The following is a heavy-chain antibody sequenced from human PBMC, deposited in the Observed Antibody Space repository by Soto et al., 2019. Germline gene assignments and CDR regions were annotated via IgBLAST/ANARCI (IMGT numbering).Heavy chain of an antibody. V-gene: IGHV4-28*03. J-gene: IGHJ5*02. CDR2: INYSGST. CDR3: ARVAASGRGPWFDP. D-gene: IGHD6-13*01. Sequence: SETLSLTCAVSGYSISSSNWWGWIRQPPGKGLEWIGYINYSGSTYYNPSLKSRVTMSVDTSKNQFSLKLSSVTAVDTAVYYCARVAASGRGPWFDPWGQGTLVTVSS. CDR1: GYSISSSNW.